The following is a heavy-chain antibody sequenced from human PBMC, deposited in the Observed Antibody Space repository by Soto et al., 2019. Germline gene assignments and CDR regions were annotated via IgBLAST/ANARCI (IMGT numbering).Heavy chain of an antibody. CDR2: ISASGGST. CDR1: GFTFSTYA. CDR3: AKDLRPSPNYNSGMDV. V-gene: IGHV3-23*01. J-gene: IGHJ6*02. Sequence: EVQLLESGGGLVQPGGSLRLSCAASGFTFSTYAMSWVRQAPGKGLEWVSVISASGGSTFYADSVKGRFTVSRHKSRKSLYLQVISLTVEETAGYYCAKDLRPSPNYNSGMDVWGQGTKVTVSS.